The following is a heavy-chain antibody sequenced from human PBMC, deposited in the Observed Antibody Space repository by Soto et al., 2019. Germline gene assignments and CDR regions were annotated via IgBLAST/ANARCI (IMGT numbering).Heavy chain of an antibody. Sequence: SETLSLTCTVSGGSMSSSSYYWGWIRQPPGKGLEWIGSIYYSGSTYYNPSLKSRVTISVDTSKNQFSLKLSSVTAADTAVYYCATPSHGRQLAPVFDYWGQGTLVTVSS. D-gene: IGHD6-6*01. V-gene: IGHV4-39*01. CDR3: ATPSHGRQLAPVFDY. CDR1: GGSMSSSSYY. CDR2: IYYSGST. J-gene: IGHJ4*02.